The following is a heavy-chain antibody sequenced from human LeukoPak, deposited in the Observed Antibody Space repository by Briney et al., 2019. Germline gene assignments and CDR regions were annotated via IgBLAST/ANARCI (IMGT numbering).Heavy chain of an antibody. D-gene: IGHD3-22*01. V-gene: IGHV1-69*04. Sequence: ASVKVSCKASGGTFSSYAISWVRQAPGQGLEWMGRIIPILGIANYAQKFQGRVTITADKSTSTAYMELGSLRSEDTAVYYCARDSRIVVDTTSFDYWGQGTLVTVSS. CDR2: IIPILGIA. CDR3: ARDSRIVVDTTSFDY. CDR1: GGTFSSYA. J-gene: IGHJ4*02.